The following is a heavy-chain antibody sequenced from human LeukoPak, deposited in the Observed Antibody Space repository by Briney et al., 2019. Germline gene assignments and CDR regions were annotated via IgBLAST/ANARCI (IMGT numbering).Heavy chain of an antibody. J-gene: IGHJ4*02. CDR1: GFTFKKYA. Sequence: GGSLRLSCSASGFTFKKYAMHWVRQAPGKGLEYVSAINSNGGRTYYADSVKGRFTTSRDNSKNTLFLQMSSLRVEDTAVYYCVKDLYYDNGGYYSGAFDYWGQGTLVTVSS. D-gene: IGHD3-22*01. V-gene: IGHV3-64D*06. CDR3: VKDLYYDNGGYYSGAFDY. CDR2: INSNGGRT.